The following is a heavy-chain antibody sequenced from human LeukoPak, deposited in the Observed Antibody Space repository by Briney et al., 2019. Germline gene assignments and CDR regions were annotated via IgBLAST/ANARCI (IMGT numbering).Heavy chain of an antibody. CDR2: ISYDGSNK. D-gene: IGHD3-9*01. CDR1: GFTFSSYA. J-gene: IGHJ6*02. CDR3: ARDEAGVLRYFDWLSRAYYYYYGMDV. V-gene: IGHV3-30*04. Sequence: PGRSLRLSCAASGFTFSSYAMHWVRQAPGKGLEWVAVISYDGSNKYYADSVKGRFTISRDNSKNTLYLQMNSLRAEDTAVYYCARDEAGVLRYFDWLSRAYYYYYGMDVWGQGTTVTVSS.